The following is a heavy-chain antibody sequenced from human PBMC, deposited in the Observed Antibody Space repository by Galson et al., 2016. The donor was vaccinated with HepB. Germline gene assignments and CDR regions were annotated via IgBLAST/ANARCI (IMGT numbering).Heavy chain of an antibody. D-gene: IGHD1-26*01. CDR1: GGSISSNKW. V-gene: IGHV4-4*02. CDR3: ARGGGNGGSSDSFDY. CDR2: VSNSWST. J-gene: IGHJ4*02. Sequence: SETLSLTCSVSGGSISSNKWWSWIRQSPGKGLEWIGEVSNSWSTNYKSSLQSRLTISLDKSTNQFSLRLNYVTAADTAVYYCARGGGNGGSSDSFDYWGQGILVTVSS.